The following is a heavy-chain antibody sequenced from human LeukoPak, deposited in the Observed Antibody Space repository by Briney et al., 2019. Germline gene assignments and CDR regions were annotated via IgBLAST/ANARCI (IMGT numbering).Heavy chain of an antibody. CDR3: ARDRNQRASVTIFGVFLDY. CDR1: GYTFTGYY. CDR2: INPNSGGT. D-gene: IGHD3-3*01. Sequence: ASVKVSCKASGYTFTGYYMHWVRQAPGQGLEWMGWINPNSGGTNYAQKFQGRVTMTRDTSISTAYMELSRLRSEDTAVYYCARDRNQRASVTIFGVFLDYWGQGTLVTVSS. J-gene: IGHJ4*02. V-gene: IGHV1-2*02.